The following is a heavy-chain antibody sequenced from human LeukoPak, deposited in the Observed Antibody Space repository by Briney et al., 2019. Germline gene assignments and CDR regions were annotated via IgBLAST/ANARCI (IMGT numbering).Heavy chain of an antibody. CDR3: ARLRFGFLSGYVDY. CDR2: IYSSGTS. CDR1: GGSISSYY. J-gene: IGHJ4*02. Sequence: TSETLSLTCTVSGGSISSYYWSWIRQPPGKGLEWIGYIYSSGTSNYNPSLKSRVTISVDTSKNQFSLKLSSVTAANTAVYYCARLRFGFLSGYVDYWGQGTLVTVSS. D-gene: IGHD3-3*01. V-gene: IGHV4-4*09.